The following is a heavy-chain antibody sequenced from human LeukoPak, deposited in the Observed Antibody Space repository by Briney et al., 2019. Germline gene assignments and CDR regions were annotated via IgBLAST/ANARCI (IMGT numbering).Heavy chain of an antibody. CDR1: GFSFSSYS. CDR3: ARDRSVAGTVDY. D-gene: IGHD6-19*01. V-gene: IGHV3-21*01. Sequence: TAGSLRLSCAASGFSFSSYSMNWVSQAPGKGLEWVSSISSSSTFISYADSVKGRFTISRDNANNSLYLQMNSLTAEDAAVYYCARDRSVAGTVDYWGQGTLVTVSS. J-gene: IGHJ4*02. CDR2: ISSSSTFI.